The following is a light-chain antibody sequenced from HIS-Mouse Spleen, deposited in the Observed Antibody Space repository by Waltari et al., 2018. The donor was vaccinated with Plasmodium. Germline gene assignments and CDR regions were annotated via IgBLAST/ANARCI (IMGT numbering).Light chain of an antibody. CDR3: QQYNNWSFT. CDR2: GAD. Sequence: EIVMTQSPATLSVSPGERATLSCRASQSVSSNLAWYQQKPDQAPRLLIYGADTRATGIPARFSGSGSGTEFTLTISSLQSEDFAVYYCQQYNNWSFTFGPGTKVDIK. V-gene: IGKV3-15*01. CDR1: QSVSSN. J-gene: IGKJ3*01.